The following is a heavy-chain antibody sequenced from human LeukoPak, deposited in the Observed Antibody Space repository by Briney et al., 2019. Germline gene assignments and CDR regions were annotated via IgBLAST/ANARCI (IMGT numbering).Heavy chain of an antibody. V-gene: IGHV3-11*06. CDR3: ARAYKESFGFDP. CDR1: GFTFSDYY. D-gene: IGHD3-10*01. Sequence: PGGFLRLSCAASGFTFSDYYMSWIRQAPGKGLEWVSSISSSSSYIYYADSVKGRFTISRDNAKNSLYLQMNSLRAEDTAVYYCARAYKESFGFDPWGQGTLVTVSS. J-gene: IGHJ5*02. CDR2: ISSSSSYI.